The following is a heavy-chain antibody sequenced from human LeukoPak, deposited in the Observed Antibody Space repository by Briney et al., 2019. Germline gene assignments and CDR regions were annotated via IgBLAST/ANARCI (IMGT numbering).Heavy chain of an antibody. CDR1: GFTFSSYT. J-gene: IGHJ3*02. CDR3: ARDPKTYYYDSSGYYYDGDAFDI. V-gene: IGHV3-23*01. D-gene: IGHD3-22*01. Sequence: GGSLRLSCAASGFTFSSYTMSWVRQAPGKGLEWVSAISGSGGSTYYADSVKGRFTISRDNSKNTLYLQMNSLRAEDTAVYYCARDPKTYYYDSSGYYYDGDAFDIWGQGTMVTVSS. CDR2: ISGSGGST.